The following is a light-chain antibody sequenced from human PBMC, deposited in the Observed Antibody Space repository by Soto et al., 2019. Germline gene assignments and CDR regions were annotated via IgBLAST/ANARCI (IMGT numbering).Light chain of an antibody. J-gene: IGKJ1*01. Sequence: EIVMTQSPVTLSVSPGERATLSCRASQSVGINLDWYQQKPGQAPRLLIYGASTRATGIPARFSGSGTGKEFTLTISILQSEDSAVYYCQQYDNWLRTFGQGTKVDIK. CDR1: QSVGIN. CDR3: QQYDNWLRT. CDR2: GAS. V-gene: IGKV3-15*01.